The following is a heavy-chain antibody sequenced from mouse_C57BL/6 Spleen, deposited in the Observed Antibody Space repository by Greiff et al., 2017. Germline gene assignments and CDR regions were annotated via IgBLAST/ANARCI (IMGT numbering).Heavy chain of an antibody. D-gene: IGHD1-1*01. J-gene: IGHJ1*03. CDR1: GFSLTSYA. CDR2: IWTGGGT. V-gene: IGHV2-9-1*01. CDR3: ARFYYGSSSLYFDV. Sequence: VKLLESGPGLVAPSPSLSITCTVSGFSLTSYAISWVRQPPGQGLEWLGVIWTGGGTNYNSALKSRLSISKDNSKSQVFLKMNSLQTDDTARYYCARFYYGSSSLYFDVWGTGTTVTVSS.